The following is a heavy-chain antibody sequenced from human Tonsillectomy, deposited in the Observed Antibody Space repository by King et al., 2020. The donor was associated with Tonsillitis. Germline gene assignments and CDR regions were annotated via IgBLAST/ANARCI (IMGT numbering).Heavy chain of an antibody. V-gene: IGHV1-69*01. Sequence: QLVQSGAEVKKPGSSVKVSCKASGGTFSSYAISWVRQAPGQGLEWMGGIIPIFGTANYAQKFQGRVTITADESPSTAYMELSSLRSEDTAVYYCASPAFFGELTPSHYYYYGMDVWGQGTTVTVSS. CDR3: ASPAFFGELTPSHYYYYGMDV. CDR1: GGTFSSYA. D-gene: IGHD1-26*01. J-gene: IGHJ6*02. CDR2: IIPIFGTA.